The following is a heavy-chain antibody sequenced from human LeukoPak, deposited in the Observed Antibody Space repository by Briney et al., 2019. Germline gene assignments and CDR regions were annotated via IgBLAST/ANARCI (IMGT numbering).Heavy chain of an antibody. D-gene: IGHD3-3*01. CDR1: GGSFSGYY. V-gene: IGHV4-34*01. CDR3: ARTGRGLDYYDFWSGYSRNWFDP. CDR2: INHSGST. J-gene: IGHJ5*02. Sequence: PSETLSLTCAVYGGSFSGYYWSWIRQPPGKGLEWIGEINHSGSTNYNPSLKSRVTISVDTSKNQFSLKLSSVTAADTAVYYCARTGRGLDYYDFWSGYSRNWFDPWGQGTLVTVSS.